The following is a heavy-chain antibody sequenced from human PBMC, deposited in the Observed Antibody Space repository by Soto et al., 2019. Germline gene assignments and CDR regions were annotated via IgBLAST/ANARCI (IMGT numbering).Heavy chain of an antibody. J-gene: IGHJ6*02. CDR1: GYTFTSYG. Sequence: ASVKVSCKASGYTFTSYGISWVRQAPGQGLEWMGWISAYNGNTNYAQKLQGRVTMTTDTSTSTAYMELRSLRSDDTAVYYCARSGYCSGGSCFARYYYYGMDVWGQGTTVTVS. V-gene: IGHV1-18*04. D-gene: IGHD2-15*01. CDR2: ISAYNGNT. CDR3: ARSGYCSGGSCFARYYYYGMDV.